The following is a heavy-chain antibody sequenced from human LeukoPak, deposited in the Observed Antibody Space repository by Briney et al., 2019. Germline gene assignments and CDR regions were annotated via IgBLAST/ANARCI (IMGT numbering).Heavy chain of an antibody. J-gene: IGHJ6*02. V-gene: IGHV3-74*01. CDR2: INSDGSIT. CDR1: GFTFTTYW. CDR3: ARDAVDTANAV. D-gene: IGHD5-18*01. Sequence: GGSLRLSCAASGFTFTTYWMHWVRQAPGKGLVWVSHINSDGSITSYADSVKGRFIISRDNAKNTLYLQMNSLRAEDTAVYYCARDAVDTANAVWGQGTTVTVSS.